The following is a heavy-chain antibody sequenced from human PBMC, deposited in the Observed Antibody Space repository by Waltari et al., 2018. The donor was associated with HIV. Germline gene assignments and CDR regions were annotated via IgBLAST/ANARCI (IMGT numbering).Heavy chain of an antibody. CDR2: VNHVGRT. V-gene: IGHV4-34*01. CDR1: GGHFRGYY. J-gene: IGHJ6*01. CDR3: ARDSAPGLAVDDDDGEFFYYGLDV. Sequence: QVHLEQWGTGLLRPSETLSLTCAVYGGHFRGYYCRWIRPSPRGGLEWIGEVNHVGRTNYSPSLKGRVTVSVDTSKNQFSLTMRSVTAADTAVYYCARDSAPGLAVDDDDGEFFYYGLDVWGQGTTVTVSS. D-gene: IGHD6-19*01.